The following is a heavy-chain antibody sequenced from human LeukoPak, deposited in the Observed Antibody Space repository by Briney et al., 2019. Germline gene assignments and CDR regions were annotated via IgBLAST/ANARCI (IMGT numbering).Heavy chain of an antibody. CDR1: GYTFTNYA. D-gene: IGHD2-2*01. J-gene: IGHJ3*02. CDR2: INAGNANT. Sequence: ASVKVSCSTSGYTFTNYAIHWVRQAPGQRLEWMGWINAGNANTKYSQKFQGRVTITRDTSASTAYMELSSLRSEDTAVYYCAGEWSGTGGIVVVPAAKGAFDIWGQGTMVTVSS. CDR3: AGEWSGTGGIVVVPAAKGAFDI. V-gene: IGHV1-3*01.